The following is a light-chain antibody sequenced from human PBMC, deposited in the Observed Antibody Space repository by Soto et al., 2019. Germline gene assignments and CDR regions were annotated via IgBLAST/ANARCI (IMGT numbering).Light chain of an antibody. V-gene: IGKV3-20*01. J-gene: IGKJ1*01. Sequence: EIVLTQSPDTLSLSPGERATLSCRASQSVSSNYLAWYQQKPGQAPRLLMYGASSRATGIPDRFSGGGSGTDFTLTIGRLEPEDFAVYYCQHYGNSRATFGQGTKVEIK. CDR3: QHYGNSRAT. CDR1: QSVSSNY. CDR2: GAS.